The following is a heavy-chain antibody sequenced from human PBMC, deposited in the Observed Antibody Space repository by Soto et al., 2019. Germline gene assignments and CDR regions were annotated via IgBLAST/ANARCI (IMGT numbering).Heavy chain of an antibody. Sequence: PWGSLGLSCEVSGFSIHDALLGWVRHSPGKGRIWLSITYPEGRTDYEDNVRQSFTTSNDIARGVIFLQMDSMTDQGTGVYFCARGEALTYYLDVWGQGTSVTVSS. CDR2: TYPEGRT. V-gene: IGHV3-20*04. J-gene: IGHJ6*02. CDR3: ARGEALTYYLDV. CDR1: GFSIHDAL. D-gene: IGHD3-22*01.